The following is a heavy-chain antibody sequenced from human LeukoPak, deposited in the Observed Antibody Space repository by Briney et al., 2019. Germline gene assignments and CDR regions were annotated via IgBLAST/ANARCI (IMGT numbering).Heavy chain of an antibody. CDR2: ISGSGGST. D-gene: IGHD5-12*01. CDR1: GCTFSSYA. Sequence: GGSLRLSCAASGCTFSSYAMSWVRQAPGKGLEWVSAISGSGGSTYYADSVKGRFTISRDNSKNTLYLQMNSLRAEDTAVYYCAKGRNYDYPWSITDPWGQGTLVTVSS. V-gene: IGHV3-23*01. CDR3: AKGRNYDYPWSITDP. J-gene: IGHJ5*02.